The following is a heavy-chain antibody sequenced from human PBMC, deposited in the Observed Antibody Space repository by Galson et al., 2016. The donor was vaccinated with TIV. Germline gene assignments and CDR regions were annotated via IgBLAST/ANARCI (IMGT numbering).Heavy chain of an antibody. CDR1: GFTFSKYW. Sequence: SLRLSCAASGFTFSKYWMHWVRQAPEKGLVWISRINVAGSSTSYADSVKGRVTISRDNARNTLYLLMNSLRVEDTAVYSCVRGGLEPFDYWGHGTLVTVSS. CDR2: INVAGSST. CDR3: VRGGLEPFDY. D-gene: IGHD3/OR15-3a*01. V-gene: IGHV3-74*01. J-gene: IGHJ4*01.